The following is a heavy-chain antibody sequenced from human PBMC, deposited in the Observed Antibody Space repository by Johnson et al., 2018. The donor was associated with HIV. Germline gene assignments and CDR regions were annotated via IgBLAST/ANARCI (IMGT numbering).Heavy chain of an antibody. J-gene: IGHJ3*02. CDR3: AKDGAAAGTVGADAFDI. CDR1: GFTFSSYG. CDR2: MWYDGTKK. D-gene: IGHD6-13*01. V-gene: IGHV3-33*06. Sequence: QVQLVESGGGVVQPGTSLRLSCAASGFTFSSYGMHWVRQAPGKGLEWVAGMWYDGTKKHYADSVKGRFTISRDNSKNTLHLQMNSLRAEDTAVYYCAKDGAAAGTVGADAFDIWGQGTMVTVSS.